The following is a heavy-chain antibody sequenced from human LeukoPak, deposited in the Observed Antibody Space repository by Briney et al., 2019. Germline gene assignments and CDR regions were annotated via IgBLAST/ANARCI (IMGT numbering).Heavy chain of an antibody. V-gene: IGHV4-39*07. Sequence: SETLSLTCTVSGGSISSGSYYWGWIRQPPGKGLEWIGSIYYRGSTYYSPSLKSRVTISLDRPKNQFSLKLSSVTAADTAVYYCARSDYYPSAEYFQHWGQGTLVTVSS. CDR1: GGSISSGSYY. CDR3: ARSDYYPSAEYFQH. D-gene: IGHD3-10*01. J-gene: IGHJ1*01. CDR2: IYYRGST.